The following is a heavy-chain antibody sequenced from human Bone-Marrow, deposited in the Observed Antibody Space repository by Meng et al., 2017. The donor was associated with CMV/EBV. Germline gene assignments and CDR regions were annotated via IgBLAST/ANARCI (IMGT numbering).Heavy chain of an antibody. J-gene: IGHJ4*02. CDR1: GFTFSSYE. CDR2: ISSSGSTI. Sequence: GGSLRLSCAASGFTFSSYEMNWVRQAPGKGLEWVSYISSSGSTIYYADSVKGRFTISRDNAKNSLYLQMNSLRADDTAVYYCARGIVGATADYWGQGTLVTVSS. V-gene: IGHV3-48*03. D-gene: IGHD1-26*01. CDR3: ARGIVGATADY.